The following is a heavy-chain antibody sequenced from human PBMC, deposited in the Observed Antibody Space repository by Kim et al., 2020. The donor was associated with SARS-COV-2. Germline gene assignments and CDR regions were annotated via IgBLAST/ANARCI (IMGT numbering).Heavy chain of an antibody. V-gene: IGHV3-30*18. D-gene: IGHD3-10*01. Sequence: GGSLRLSCAASGFTFSSYGMHWVRQAPGKGLEWVAVISYDGSNKYYADSVKGRFTISRDNSKNTLYLQMNSLRAEDTAVYYCAKSRYYYGSGLRGTYWFDPWGQGTLVTVSS. CDR2: ISYDGSNK. J-gene: IGHJ5*02. CDR1: GFTFSSYG. CDR3: AKSRYYYGSGLRGTYWFDP.